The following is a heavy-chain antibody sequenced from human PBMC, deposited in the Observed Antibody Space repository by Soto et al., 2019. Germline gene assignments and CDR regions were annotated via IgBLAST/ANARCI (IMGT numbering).Heavy chain of an antibody. D-gene: IGHD6-19*01. CDR3: ARDVIAGWYEDPYYYYGMDV. J-gene: IGHJ6*02. V-gene: IGHV3-21*01. Sequence: EVPLVESGGGLVKPGGSLRLSCAASGFTFSSYSMNWVRQAPGKGLEWVSSISSSSSYIYYADSVKGRFTISRDNAKNSLYLQMNSLRAEDTAVYYCARDVIAGWYEDPYYYYGMDVWGQGTTVTVSS. CDR2: ISSSSSYI. CDR1: GFTFSSYS.